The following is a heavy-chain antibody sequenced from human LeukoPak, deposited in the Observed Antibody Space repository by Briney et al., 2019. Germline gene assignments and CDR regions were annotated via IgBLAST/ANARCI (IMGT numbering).Heavy chain of an antibody. J-gene: IGHJ5*02. V-gene: IGHV4-34*01. CDR2: INHSGST. CDR1: GGSFSGYY. Sequence: SETLSLTCAVYGGSFSGYYWSWIRQPPGKGLKWIGEINHSGSTNYNPSLKSRVTISVDTSKNQFSLKLSSVTAADTAVYYCARGRRYFDWLGFDPWGQGTLVTVSS. CDR3: ARGRRYFDWLGFDP. D-gene: IGHD3-9*01.